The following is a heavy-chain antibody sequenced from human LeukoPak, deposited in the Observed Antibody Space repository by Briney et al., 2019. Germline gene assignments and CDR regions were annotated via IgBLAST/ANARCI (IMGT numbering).Heavy chain of an antibody. V-gene: IGHV4-59*01. J-gene: IGHJ3*01. Sequence: PSETLSLTCTVSGGSISSYYWSWIRQPPGKGLEWIGYIYSSGSTNYNPALKRRVTISVDTSKNQFSLKLNSVTAADTAVYYCARDAGYAFDFWGQGTMVTVSS. CDR3: ARDAGYAFDF. CDR1: GGSISSYY. CDR2: IYSSGST.